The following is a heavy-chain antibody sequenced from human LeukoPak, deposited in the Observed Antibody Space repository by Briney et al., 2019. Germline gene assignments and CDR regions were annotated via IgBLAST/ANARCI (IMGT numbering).Heavy chain of an antibody. Sequence: ASVKVSCKASGYTFTSYYMHWVRQAPGQGLEWMGIINPSGGSTSYAQKFQGRVTMTRDTSTSTVYMELSSLRSEDTAVYYCATSSRDDFWSGYYMYNWFDPWGQGTLVTVSS. CDR2: INPSGGST. V-gene: IGHV1-46*01. D-gene: IGHD3-3*01. J-gene: IGHJ5*02. CDR1: GYTFTSYY. CDR3: ATSSRDDFWSGYYMYNWFDP.